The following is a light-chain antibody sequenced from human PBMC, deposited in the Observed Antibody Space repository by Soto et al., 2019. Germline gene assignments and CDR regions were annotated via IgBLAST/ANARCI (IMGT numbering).Light chain of an antibody. V-gene: IGKV3-11*01. CDR1: QSVSSY. CDR2: DAS. Sequence: EIVLTQSPATLSLSPGERAALSCRASQSVSSYLAWYQQKPGQAPRLLIYDASKRAPGIPARFTGSGSGTAFTLTISSLAPEDFAVYFCQQRSNWPSTFGGGTKVEI. CDR3: QQRSNWPST. J-gene: IGKJ4*01.